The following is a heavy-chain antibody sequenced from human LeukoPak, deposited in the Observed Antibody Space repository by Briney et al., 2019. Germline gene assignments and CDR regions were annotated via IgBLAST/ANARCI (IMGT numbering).Heavy chain of an antibody. CDR1: DGSISSYY. J-gene: IGHJ4*02. CDR3: TRHRYYFDY. CDR2: IYYSGST. Sequence: PSETLSLTCTVSDGSISSYYWSWIRQPPGKGLEWIGYIYYSGSTNYNPSLKSRVTISVDTSKNQFSLKLSSVTAADTAVYYCTRHRYYFDYWGQGTLVTVSS. V-gene: IGHV4-59*01.